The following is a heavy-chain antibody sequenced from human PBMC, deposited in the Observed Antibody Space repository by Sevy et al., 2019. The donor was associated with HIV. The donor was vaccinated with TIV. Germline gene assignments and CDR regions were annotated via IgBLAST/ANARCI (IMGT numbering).Heavy chain of an antibody. V-gene: IGHV4-39*01. CDR3: ARQTDPDYYGSGSPIYGMDV. J-gene: IGHJ6*02. D-gene: IGHD3-10*01. CDR2: IYYSGST. CDR1: GGSISSSSYY. Sequence: SETLSLTCTVSGGSISSSSYYWGWIRQPPGKGLEWIGSIYYSGSTYYNPSLKSQVPISVDTSKNQFSLKLSSVTAADTAVYYCARQTDPDYYGSGSPIYGMDVWGQGTTVTVSS.